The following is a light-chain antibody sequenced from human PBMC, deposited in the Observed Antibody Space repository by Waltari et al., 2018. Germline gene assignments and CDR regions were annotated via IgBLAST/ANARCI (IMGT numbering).Light chain of an antibody. CDR3: QQYDIFHPYT. J-gene: IGKJ2*01. CDR2: DAS. Sequence: DIQMTQSPSSLSASVGDRVTITCQASQDISNSLNWYQQKPGKAPKLLIYDASNLETGVPPRFSGSGSGTHFTFTISRLQPEDFATYYCQQYDIFHPYTFGQGTKVE. CDR1: QDISNS. V-gene: IGKV1-33*01.